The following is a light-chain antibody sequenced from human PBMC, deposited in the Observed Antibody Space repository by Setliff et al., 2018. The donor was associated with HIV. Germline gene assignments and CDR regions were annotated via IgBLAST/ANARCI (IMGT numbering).Light chain of an antibody. Sequence: QSVLTQPPSASGSPGQSVTISCTGTSSDVGAYNYVSWYQQHPVKAPKLMIYEVNKRPSGVPDRCSGSKSGNTASLTVSGLQAEDEADYYCTSYAGSNNFVVFGGGTKVTVL. J-gene: IGLJ2*01. V-gene: IGLV2-8*01. CDR1: SSDVGAYNY. CDR2: EVN. CDR3: TSYAGSNNFVV.